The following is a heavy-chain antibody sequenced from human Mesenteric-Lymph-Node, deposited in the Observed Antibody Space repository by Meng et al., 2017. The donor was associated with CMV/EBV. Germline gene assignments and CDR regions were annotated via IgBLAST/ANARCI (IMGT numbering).Heavy chain of an antibody. D-gene: IGHD1-20*01. V-gene: IGHV3-30*02. CDR1: GLTFRSYG. CDR2: IRNDGSTK. CDR3: ARGKVTGSAYYGMDV. Sequence: GGSLRLSCAASGLTFRSYGMHWVRQAPGKGLEWVAFIRNDGSTKFYADSVKGRFTISRDNSKNTLYLQMNSLRVEDTAVYYCARGKVTGSAYYGMDVWGQGTTVTVSS. J-gene: IGHJ6*02.